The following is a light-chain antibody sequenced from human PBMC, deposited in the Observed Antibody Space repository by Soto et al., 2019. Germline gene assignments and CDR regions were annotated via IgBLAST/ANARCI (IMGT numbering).Light chain of an antibody. CDR2: KTS. J-gene: IGKJ1*01. CDR1: QTISNW. V-gene: IGKV1-5*03. CDR3: QQYHIYWT. Sequence: DIQMTQSPSTLSASVGDRVTITCRASQTISNWLAWYQQKPGKAPKLLIYKTSSLESGVPSRFSSSGSGTEFTLTISSLQPDDFATYYCQQYHIYWTFGQGTKVDVK.